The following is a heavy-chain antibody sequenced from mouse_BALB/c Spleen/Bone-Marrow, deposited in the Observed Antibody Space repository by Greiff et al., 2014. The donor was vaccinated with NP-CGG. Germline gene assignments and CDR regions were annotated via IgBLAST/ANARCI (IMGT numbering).Heavy chain of an antibody. CDR1: GYTFTDYY. V-gene: IGHV1-19*01. J-gene: IGHJ2*01. D-gene: IGHD2-1*01. CDR3: ARGIYYGNYFDY. Sequence: EVKLVESGPELVKPGASVKMSCKASGYTFTDYYMDWVKQSHGESFEWIGRVNPYNGGTSYNQKFKGKATLTVDKFSSTAYMELNSLTSEDSAVYYCARGIYYGNYFDYWGQGTTLTVSS. CDR2: VNPYNGGT.